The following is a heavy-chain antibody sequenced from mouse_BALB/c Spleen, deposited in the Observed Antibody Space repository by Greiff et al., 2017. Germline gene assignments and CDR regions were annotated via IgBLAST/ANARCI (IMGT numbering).Heavy chain of an antibody. CDR2: ISTYYGNT. CDR3: ARGYYDYGGYAMDY. CDR1: SYTFTDYA. Sequence: VQLQQSGPELVRPGVSVKISCKGSSYTFTDYAMHWVKQSHAKSLEWIGVISTYYGNTNYNQKFKGKATMTVDKSSSTAYMELARLTSEDSAVYYCARGYYDYGGYAMDYWGQGTSVTVSS. V-gene: IGHV1-67*01. J-gene: IGHJ4*01. D-gene: IGHD2-4*01.